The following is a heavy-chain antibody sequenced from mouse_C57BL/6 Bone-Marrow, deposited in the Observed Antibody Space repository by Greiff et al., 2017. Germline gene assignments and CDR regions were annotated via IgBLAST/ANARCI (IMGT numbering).Heavy chain of an antibody. CDR3: ARSSTGFVY. CDR1: GYTFTSYC. CDR2: FHPNSGSI. D-gene: IGHD2-10*02. V-gene: IGHV1-64*01. J-gene: IGHJ2*01. Sequence: VQLQQSGAELVKPGASVKLSCKASGYTFTSYCMHWVKQRPGQGLEWIGMFHPNSGSINYNEKFKSKATLTVDKSSSTAYMQLSSLTSEDSAVYYCARSSTGFVYWGQGTPLTVSS.